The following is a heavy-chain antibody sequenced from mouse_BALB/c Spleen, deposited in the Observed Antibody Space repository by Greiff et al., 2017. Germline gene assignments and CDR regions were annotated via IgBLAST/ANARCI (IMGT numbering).Heavy chain of an antibody. D-gene: IGHD1-1*01. J-gene: IGHJ4*01. CDR3: ARGYYGSEAMDY. CDR1: GYTFTSYW. CDR2: INPSNGRT. V-gene: IGHV1S81*02. Sequence: QVQLQQSGAELVKPGASVKLSCKASGYTFTSYWMHWVKQRPGQGLEWIGEINPSNGRTNYNEKFKSKATLTVDKSSSTAYMQLSSLTSEDSAVYYCARGYYGSEAMDYWGQGTSVTVSS.